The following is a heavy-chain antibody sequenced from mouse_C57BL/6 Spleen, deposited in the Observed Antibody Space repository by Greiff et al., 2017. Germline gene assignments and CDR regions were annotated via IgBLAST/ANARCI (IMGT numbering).Heavy chain of an antibody. D-gene: IGHD4-1*02. CDR1: GFSLTSYA. V-gene: IGHV2-9-1*01. J-gene: IGHJ3*01. Sequence: VNVVESGPGLVAPSQSLSITCTVSGFSLTSYAISWVRQPPGKGLEWLGVIWTGGGTNYNSAPKSRLSISKDNSKSQVFLKMNSLQTDDTARYYCASLPTGSFAYWGQGTLVTVSA. CDR2: IWTGGGT. CDR3: ASLPTGSFAY.